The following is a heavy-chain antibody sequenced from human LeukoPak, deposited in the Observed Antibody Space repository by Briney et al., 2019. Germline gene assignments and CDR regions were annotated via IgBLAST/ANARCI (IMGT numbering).Heavy chain of an antibody. D-gene: IGHD4-17*01. J-gene: IGHJ4*02. CDR3: ARGTMTTVTYYFDY. Sequence: PSETLSLTCAVYGGSFSGYYWSWIREPPGKGLEWIGEINHSGSTNYNPSLKSRVTISVDTSKNQFSLKLSSVTAADTAVYYCARGTMTTVTYYFDYWGQGTLVTVSS. CDR2: INHSGST. CDR1: GGSFSGYY. V-gene: IGHV4-34*01.